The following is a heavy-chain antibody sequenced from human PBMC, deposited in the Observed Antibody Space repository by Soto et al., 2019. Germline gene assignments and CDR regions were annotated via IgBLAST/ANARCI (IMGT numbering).Heavy chain of an antibody. Sequence: EVQLLESGGGLVQPGGSLRLSCAASGFTFSTYAMSWVRQAPGKGLEWVSAISGRGGATYYADSVKGRFTISRDNSKNTLYLRMNSLRAEDTAVYYCAKDGCKNYYDTSGYRYGMDVWGQGTTVTVSS. CDR1: GFTFSTYA. D-gene: IGHD3-22*01. J-gene: IGHJ6*02. CDR3: AKDGCKNYYDTSGYRYGMDV. V-gene: IGHV3-23*01. CDR2: ISGRGGAT.